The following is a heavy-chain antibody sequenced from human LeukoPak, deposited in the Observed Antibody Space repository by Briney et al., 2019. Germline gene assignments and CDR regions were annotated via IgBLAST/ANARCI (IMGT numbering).Heavy chain of an antibody. Sequence: ASVKVSCKASGYTFTSYGISWVRQAPGQGLEWMGWISAYNGNTNYAQKLQGRVTMTTDTSTSTAYMELRSLRSDDTAVYYCARSEANYDYVWGSYRYYMDVWGKGTTVTVSS. V-gene: IGHV1-18*01. CDR1: GYTFTSYG. CDR2: ISAYNGNT. CDR3: ARSEANYDYVWGSYRYYMDV. D-gene: IGHD3-16*02. J-gene: IGHJ6*03.